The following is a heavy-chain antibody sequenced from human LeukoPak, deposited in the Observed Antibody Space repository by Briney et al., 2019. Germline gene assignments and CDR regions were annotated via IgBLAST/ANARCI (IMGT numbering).Heavy chain of an antibody. CDR3: ARLGGYSYGYSFDY. D-gene: IGHD5-18*01. J-gene: IGHJ4*02. CDR2: IYHGGSI. CDR1: GGSISSSNW. Sequence: SGTLSLTCAVSGGSISSSNWWSWVRQPPGKGLEWIGEIYHGGSINYNPSLKSRVTISVDKSKRQLSLKLSSVTAADTAVYYCARLGGYSYGYSFDYWDQGTQVTVSS. V-gene: IGHV4-4*02.